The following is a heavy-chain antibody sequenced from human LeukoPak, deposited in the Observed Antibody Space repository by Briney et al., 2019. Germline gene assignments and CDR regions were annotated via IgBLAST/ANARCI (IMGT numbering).Heavy chain of an antibody. Sequence: GASVKVSCKASGYTFTSYGISWVRQAPGQGLEGMGGIIPIFGTANYAQKFQGRVTITADESTSTTYMELSSLRSEDTAVYYCARDPRYLYDSSDYFPHYFDYWGQGTLVTVSS. D-gene: IGHD3-22*01. J-gene: IGHJ4*02. CDR3: ARDPRYLYDSSDYFPHYFDY. CDR1: GYTFTSYG. CDR2: IIPIFGTA. V-gene: IGHV1-69*13.